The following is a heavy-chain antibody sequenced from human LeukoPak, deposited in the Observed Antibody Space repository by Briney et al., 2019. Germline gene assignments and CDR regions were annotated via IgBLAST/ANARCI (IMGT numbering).Heavy chain of an antibody. V-gene: IGHV1-69*04. J-gene: IGHJ4*02. CDR1: GGTFSSYA. CDR2: IIPILGIA. Sequence: SVTVSCKASGGTFSSYAISRVRQAPGQGLEWMGRIIPILGIANYAQKFQGRVTLTRDTSTTTVYMDLSSLTFEDTAVYYCARVDAASGTHFWDNWGQGTLVIVSS. D-gene: IGHD3-3*02. CDR3: ARVDAASGTHFWDN.